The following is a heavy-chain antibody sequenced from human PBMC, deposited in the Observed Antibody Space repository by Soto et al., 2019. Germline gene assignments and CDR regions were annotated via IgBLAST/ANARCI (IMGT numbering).Heavy chain of an antibody. J-gene: IGHJ5*02. D-gene: IGHD2-2*02. Sequence: QVQLQESGPGLVKPSETLSLTCTVSGGSISSYYWSWIRQPPGKGLEWIGYIYYSGSTNYNPSLKSRVTISVDTSKNQFSLKLSSVTAADTAVYYCARGRLQLLYVTGTNWFDPWGQGTLVTVSS. CDR3: ARGRLQLLYVTGTNWFDP. CDR1: GGSISSYY. CDR2: IYYSGST. V-gene: IGHV4-59*12.